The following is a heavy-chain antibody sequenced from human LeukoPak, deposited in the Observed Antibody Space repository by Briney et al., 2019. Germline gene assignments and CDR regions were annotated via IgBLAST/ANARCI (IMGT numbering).Heavy chain of an antibody. V-gene: IGHV4-39*01. CDR3: ATHLGYCSGGTCYFDY. D-gene: IGHD2-15*01. CDR1: GGSINSNIYS. Sequence: SETLSLTCIVSGGSINSNIYSWGWIRQPPGKGLEWIGSMYYSGSTYYNPSLKSRATISEDTSKNQFSLKLSSVTAADTAVYYCATHLGYCSGGTCYFDYWGQGTLVTVSS. J-gene: IGHJ4*02. CDR2: MYYSGST.